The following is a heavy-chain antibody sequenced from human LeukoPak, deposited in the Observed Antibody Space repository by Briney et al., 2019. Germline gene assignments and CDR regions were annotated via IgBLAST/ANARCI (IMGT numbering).Heavy chain of an antibody. V-gene: IGHV4-59*01. Sequence: SETLSLTCTVSGVSIRTYYWTWIRQPPGKGLEWIGYIYYSGSPNYHPSLKSRVTISIDTSKNQFSLKLSSVTAADTAVYYCARVGRVGSYGTGGLDVWGQGTTVTVSS. D-gene: IGHD3-10*01. J-gene: IGHJ6*02. CDR2: IYYSGSP. CDR1: GVSIRTYY. CDR3: ARVGRVGSYGTGGLDV.